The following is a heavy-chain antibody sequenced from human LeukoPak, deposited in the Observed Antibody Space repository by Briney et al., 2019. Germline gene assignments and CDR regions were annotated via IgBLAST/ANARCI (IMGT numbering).Heavy chain of an antibody. J-gene: IGHJ6*04. Sequence: GGSLRLFCAASGFTFSSYWMHWVRQAPGKGLVWVSRINSDGSSTSYADSVKGRFTISRDNAKNTLYLQMNSLRAEDTAVYYCARGNYDILTGSGNYYYGMDVWGKGTTVTVSS. CDR3: ARGNYDILTGSGNYYYGMDV. V-gene: IGHV3-74*01. CDR2: INSDGSST. CDR1: GFTFSSYW. D-gene: IGHD3-9*01.